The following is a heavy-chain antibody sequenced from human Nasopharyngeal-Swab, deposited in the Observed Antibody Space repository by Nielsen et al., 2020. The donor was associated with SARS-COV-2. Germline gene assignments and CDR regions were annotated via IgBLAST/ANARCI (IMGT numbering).Heavy chain of an antibody. D-gene: IGHD2-2*01. V-gene: IGHV3-30*03. CDR3: AREGRVCSSTSCYEAWYYYYGMDV. Sequence: GGSLRLSCAASRFTFSSYGMHWVRQAPGKGLEWVAVISYDGSNKYYADSVKGRFTISRDNSKNTLYLQMNSLRAEDTAVYYCAREGRVCSSTSCYEAWYYYYGMDVWGQGTTVTVSS. CDR1: RFTFSSYG. J-gene: IGHJ6*02. CDR2: ISYDGSNK.